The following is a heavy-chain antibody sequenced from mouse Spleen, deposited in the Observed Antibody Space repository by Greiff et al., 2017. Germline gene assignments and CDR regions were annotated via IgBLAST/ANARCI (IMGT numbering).Heavy chain of an antibody. CDR1: GYTFTDYY. Sequence: EVQLQQSGPELVKPGASVKISCKASGYTFTDYYMNWVKQSHGKSLEWIGDINPNNGGTSYNQKFKGKATLTVDKSSSTAYMELRSLTSEDSAVYYCAREGYGYPAWFAYWGQGTLVTVSA. CDR3: AREGYGYPAWFAY. J-gene: IGHJ3*01. D-gene: IGHD1-2*01. CDR2: INPNNGGT. V-gene: IGHV1-26*01.